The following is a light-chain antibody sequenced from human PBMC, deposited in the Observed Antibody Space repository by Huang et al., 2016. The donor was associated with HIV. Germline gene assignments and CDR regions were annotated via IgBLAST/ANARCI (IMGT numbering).Light chain of an antibody. CDR2: GAS. J-gene: IGKJ1*01. V-gene: IGKV3-15*01. CDR3: HQYNDWPPWT. CDR1: QNIDTN. Sequence: EIVMTQSPATLSVSPGERAILLCRASQNIDTNVAWYQQKRGQAPRLLIFGASTRATGISARFTGGGSETEFTLTINSVQSEDVAMYYCHQYNDWPPWTFGQGTRVEI.